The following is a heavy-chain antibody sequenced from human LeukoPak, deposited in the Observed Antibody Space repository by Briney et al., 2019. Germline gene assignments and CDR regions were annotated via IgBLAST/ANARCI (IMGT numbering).Heavy chain of an antibody. D-gene: IGHD5-24*01. Sequence: PGRSLRLSCAASGFTFDDYAMHWVRQALGKGLEWVSGISWNSGSIGYADSVKGRFTISRDNAKNSLYLQMNSLRAEDTALYYCAKGRDGYNSGYYYGMDVWGQGTTVTVSS. J-gene: IGHJ6*02. CDR3: AKGRDGYNSGYYYGMDV. CDR2: ISWNSGSI. V-gene: IGHV3-9*01. CDR1: GFTFDDYA.